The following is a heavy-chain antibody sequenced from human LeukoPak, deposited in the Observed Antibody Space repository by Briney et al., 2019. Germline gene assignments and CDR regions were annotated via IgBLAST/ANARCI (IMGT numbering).Heavy chain of an antibody. J-gene: IGHJ4*02. CDR1: GFTFSTFN. CDR3: VKSYVVLSGSIDY. Sequence: GRPLRLSCAASGFTFSTFNMHWVRQAPGKGLGWVAVFSSDGRSTFYAENVQGRLTLPRHNSKHTLSLQKCSLRAEDTGVYICVKSYVVLSGSIDYWGQGTLVTVSS. V-gene: IGHV3-30*18. CDR2: FSSDGRST. D-gene: IGHD3-16*01.